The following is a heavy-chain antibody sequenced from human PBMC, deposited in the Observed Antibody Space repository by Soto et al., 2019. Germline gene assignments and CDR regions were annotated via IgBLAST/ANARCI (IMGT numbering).Heavy chain of an antibody. CDR2: IIPIFGTA. J-gene: IGHJ6*02. D-gene: IGHD3-3*01. CDR3: AREKELDEYYDFWSGPRYYYYGMDV. Sequence: SVKFSCKASGGTFSSYAISWLRQAPGQGLEWMGGIIPIFGTANYAQKFQGRVTITADESTSTAYMELSSLRSEDTAVYYCAREKELDEYYDFWSGPRYYYYGMDVWGQGTTVTVSS. V-gene: IGHV1-69*13. CDR1: GGTFSSYA.